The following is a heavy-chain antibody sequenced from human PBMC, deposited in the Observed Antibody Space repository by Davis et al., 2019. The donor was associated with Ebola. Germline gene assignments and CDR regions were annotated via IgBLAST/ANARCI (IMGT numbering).Heavy chain of an antibody. Sequence: GESLKISCAASGFTFSTYAITWVRQAPGKGLQWVSTISGLAGRTYYADSVKGRFTISGDISNNTVYLQMNRLRVEDTAMYYCARSPEWEGYYQPWGQGTLVTVSS. V-gene: IGHV3-23*01. D-gene: IGHD1-26*01. CDR1: GFTFSTYA. CDR2: ISGLAGRT. CDR3: ARSPEWEGYYQP. J-gene: IGHJ1*01.